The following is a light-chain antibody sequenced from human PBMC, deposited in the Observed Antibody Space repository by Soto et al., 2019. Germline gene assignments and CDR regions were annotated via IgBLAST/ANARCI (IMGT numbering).Light chain of an antibody. V-gene: IGKV3-20*01. J-gene: IGKJ4*01. CDR2: DAS. CDR1: QSVSSSY. CDR3: QQYGRSPLT. Sequence: PGERATLSCRASQSVSSSYLAWYQQKLGQAPRLLIYDASSRATGIPDRFSGSGSGTDFTLTISRLEPEDLAVYYGQQYGRSPLTFGGGTKVERK.